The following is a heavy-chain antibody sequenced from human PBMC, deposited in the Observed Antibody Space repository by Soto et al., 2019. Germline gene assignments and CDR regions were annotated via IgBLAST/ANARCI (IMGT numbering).Heavy chain of an antibody. CDR2: INPNSGGT. CDR3: ARWGGYYDSSGYDY. Sequence: ASVKVSCKASGYTFTGYYMHWVRQAPGQGLEWMGWINPNSGGTNYAQKFQGWVTMTRDTSISTAYMELSRLRSDDTAVYYCARWGGYYDSSGYDYWGQGTLVTVSS. CDR1: GYTFTGYY. J-gene: IGHJ4*02. V-gene: IGHV1-2*04. D-gene: IGHD3-22*01.